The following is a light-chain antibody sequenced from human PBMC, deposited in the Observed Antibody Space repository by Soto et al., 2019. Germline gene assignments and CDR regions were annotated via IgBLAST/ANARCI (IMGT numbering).Light chain of an antibody. CDR2: DAN. CDR3: CSYAGGFTWV. V-gene: IGLV2-11*01. CDR1: TGDVGAYNF. Sequence: QSALTQPRSVSGSPGQSVTISCTGTTGDVGAYNFVSWYQLHPGKAPKLMIYDANKRPSGVPDRFSASKSGNTASLTISGLQAEDEADYYCCSYAGGFTWVFGGGTKLTVL. J-gene: IGLJ3*02.